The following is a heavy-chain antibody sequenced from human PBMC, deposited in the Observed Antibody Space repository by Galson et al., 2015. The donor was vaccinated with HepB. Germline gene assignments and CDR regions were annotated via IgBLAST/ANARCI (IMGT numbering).Heavy chain of an antibody. CDR1: GFTFTSSA. V-gene: IGHV1-58*01. CDR3: AATKVDVVVVAATLEY. J-gene: IGHJ4*02. CDR2: IVVGSGNT. Sequence: SVKVSYKASGFTFTSSAVQWVRQARGQRLEWIGWIVVGSGNTNYAQKFQERVTITRDMSTSTAYMELSSLRSEDTAVYYCAATKVDVVVVAATLEYWGQGTLVTVSS. D-gene: IGHD2-15*01.